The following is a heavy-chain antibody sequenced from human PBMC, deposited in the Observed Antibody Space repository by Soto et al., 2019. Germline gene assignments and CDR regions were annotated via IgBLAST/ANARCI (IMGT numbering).Heavy chain of an antibody. V-gene: IGHV4-34*01. Sequence: SETLSLTCAVYGGSFSGYYWSWIRQPPGKGLEWIGEINHSGSTNYNPSLKSRVTISVDTSKNQFSLKLSSVTAADTAVYYCARRGSGSYYTGIGSFDYWGQGTLVTVSS. J-gene: IGHJ4*02. CDR3: ARRGSGSYYTGIGSFDY. CDR1: GGSFSGYY. D-gene: IGHD3-10*01. CDR2: INHSGST.